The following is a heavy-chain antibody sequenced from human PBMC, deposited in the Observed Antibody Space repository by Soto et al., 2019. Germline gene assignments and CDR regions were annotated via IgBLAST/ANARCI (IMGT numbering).Heavy chain of an antibody. J-gene: IGHJ6*02. V-gene: IGHV3-30-3*01. CDR3: ERDVRGPYYGMEV. CDR1: GFTFSSYA. CDR2: ISYDGSNK. D-gene: IGHD3-10*02. Sequence: GGSLRLSCAASGFTFSSYAMHWVRQAPGKGLEWVAVISYDGSNKYYADSVKGRFTISRDNSKNTLYLQMNSLRAEDTAVYYRERDVRGPYYGMEVWGQGTMV.